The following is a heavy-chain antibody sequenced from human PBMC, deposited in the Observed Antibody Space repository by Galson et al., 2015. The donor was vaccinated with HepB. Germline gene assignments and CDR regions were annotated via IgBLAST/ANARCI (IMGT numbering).Heavy chain of an antibody. CDR2: IYSGGST. J-gene: IGHJ6*02. V-gene: IGHV3-53*01. D-gene: IGHD6-19*01. CDR1: GFTVSSNY. Sequence: SLRLSCAASGFTVSSNYMSWVRQAPGKGLEWVSVIYSGGSTYYADSVKGRFTISRDNSKNTLYLQMNSLRAEDTAVYYCARGSYSSGWYVYYGMDVWGQGTTVTVSS. CDR3: ARGSYSSGWYVYYGMDV.